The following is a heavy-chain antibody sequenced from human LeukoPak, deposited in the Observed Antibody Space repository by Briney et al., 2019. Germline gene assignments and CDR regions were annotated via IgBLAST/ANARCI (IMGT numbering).Heavy chain of an antibody. V-gene: IGHV4-38-2*02. CDR3: GRYSSSWIFDY. CDR1: GYSISSGYY. J-gene: IGHJ4*02. Sequence: SETLSLTCTVSGYSISSGYYWSWIRQPPGKGLEWIGSIYHSGSTYYNPSLKSRVTISVDTSKNQFSLKLSSVTAADTAVYYCGRYSSSWIFDYWGQGTLVTVSS. CDR2: IYHSGST. D-gene: IGHD6-13*01.